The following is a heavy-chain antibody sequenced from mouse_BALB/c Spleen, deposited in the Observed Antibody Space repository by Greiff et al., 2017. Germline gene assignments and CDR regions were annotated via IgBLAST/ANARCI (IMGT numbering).Heavy chain of an antibody. CDR3: ARDRGWDFYYYAMDY. CDR1: GFSLTSYG. V-gene: IGHV2-9*02. CDR2: IWAGGST. Sequence: QVQLKESGPGLVAPSQSLSITCTVSGFSLTSYGVHWVRQPPGKGLEWLGVIWAGGSTNYNSALMSRLSISKDNSKSQVFLKMNSLQTDDTAMYYCARDRGWDFYYYAMDYWGQGTSVTVSS. D-gene: IGHD4-1*01. J-gene: IGHJ4*01.